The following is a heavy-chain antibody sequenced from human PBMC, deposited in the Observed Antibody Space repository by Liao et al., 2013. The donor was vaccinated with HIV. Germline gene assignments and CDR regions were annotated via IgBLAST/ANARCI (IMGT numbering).Heavy chain of an antibody. V-gene: IGHV4-30-4*08. CDR2: MYYSGST. Sequence: QVQLQESGPGLVKPSQTLSLTCTVSGGSISSGDYSWSWIRQPPGKGLEWIGYMYYSGSTSYKPSLKSRVTISVDTSKNQFSLKLSSVTAADTAVYYCARGSIAASEGWGQGTLVTVSS. J-gene: IGHJ4*02. D-gene: IGHD6-6*01. CDR1: GGSISSGDYS. CDR3: ARGSIAASEG.